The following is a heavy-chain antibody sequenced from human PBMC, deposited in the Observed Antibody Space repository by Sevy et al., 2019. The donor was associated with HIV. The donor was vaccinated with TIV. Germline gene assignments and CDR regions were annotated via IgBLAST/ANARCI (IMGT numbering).Heavy chain of an antibody. D-gene: IGHD6-13*01. CDR3: AKGTSFNKIAAYYGMDV. CDR2: ISYDGSNK. V-gene: IGHV3-30*18. CDR1: GFTFSSYG. J-gene: IGHJ6*02. Sequence: GGSLRLSCAASGFTFSSYGMHWVRQAPGKGLEWVAVISYDGSNKYYADSVKGRFTISRDNSKNTLDLQMNSLRAEDTAVYYCAKGTSFNKIAAYYGMDVWGQGTTVTVSS.